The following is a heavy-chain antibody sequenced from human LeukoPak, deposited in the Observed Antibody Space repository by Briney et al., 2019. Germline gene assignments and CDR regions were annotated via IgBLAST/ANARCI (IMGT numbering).Heavy chain of an antibody. V-gene: IGHV3-48*03. J-gene: IGHJ6*04. Sequence: GGSLRLSCAASGFTFSSYEMNWVRQAPGKGLEWVSYISSSGSTIYYADSVKGRVTISRDNAKNSLYLQMNSLRAEDTAVYYCAELGITMIGGVWGKGTTVTISS. CDR2: ISSSGSTI. CDR1: GFTFSSYE. CDR3: AELGITMIGGV. D-gene: IGHD3-10*02.